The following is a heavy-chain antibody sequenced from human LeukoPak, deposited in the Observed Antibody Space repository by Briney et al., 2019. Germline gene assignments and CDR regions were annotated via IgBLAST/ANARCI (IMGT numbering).Heavy chain of an antibody. CDR2: IIPILGIA. Sequence: SVKVSCKASGGTFSSYTISWVRQAPGQGLEWMGRIIPILGIANYAQKFQGRVTITADKSTSTAYMELSSLRSEDTVVYYCAREAHNCSSTSCYFKGGIFDYWGQGTLVTVSS. V-gene: IGHV1-69*02. CDR1: GGTFSSYT. J-gene: IGHJ4*02. CDR3: AREAHNCSSTSCYFKGGIFDY. D-gene: IGHD2-2*01.